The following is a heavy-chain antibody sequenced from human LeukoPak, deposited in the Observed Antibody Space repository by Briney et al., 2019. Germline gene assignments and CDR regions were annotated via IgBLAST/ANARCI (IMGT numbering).Heavy chain of an antibody. CDR2: IYTSGST. CDR3: ASSTYYYDSSGFPS. Sequence: SETLSLTCTVSGGSIGSYYWSWIRQPAGKGLEWIGRIYTSGSTNYNPSLKSRVTMSVDTSKNQFSLKLSSVTAADTAVYYCASSTYYYDSSGFPSWGQGTRVTVSS. V-gene: IGHV4-4*07. J-gene: IGHJ5*02. CDR1: GGSIGSYY. D-gene: IGHD3-22*01.